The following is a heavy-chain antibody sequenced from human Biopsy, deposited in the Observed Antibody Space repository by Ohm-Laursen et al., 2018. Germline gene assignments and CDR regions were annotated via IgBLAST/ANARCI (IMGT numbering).Heavy chain of an antibody. CDR3: VREPKTGTAEAWYFDL. D-gene: IGHD3-9*01. J-gene: IGHJ2*01. CDR2: ISYNERT. CDR1: GASVKTSGYF. V-gene: IGHV4-31*03. Sequence: SDTLSVTCSVSGASVKTSGYFWAWIRQRPGKGLEWIGYISYNERTHYNPSLTSRLAISFDTSNNRISLQLRSVSVADTAVYYCVREPKTGTAEAWYFDLWGRGSPVTVPS.